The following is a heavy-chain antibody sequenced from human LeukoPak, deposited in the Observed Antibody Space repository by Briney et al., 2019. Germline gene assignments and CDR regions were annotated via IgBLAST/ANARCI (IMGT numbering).Heavy chain of an antibody. Sequence: GGSLRLSCVASGFIFSDFGMNWVRQVPGKGLEWVAFISSRGTSTFYAESVKGRFTISRDTAKKSLDLQMTSLRVEATAAYYDHWGQGTLITVSS. CDR1: GFIFSDFG. CDR2: ISSRGTST. V-gene: IGHV3-21*04. J-gene: IGHJ4*02. CDR3: H.